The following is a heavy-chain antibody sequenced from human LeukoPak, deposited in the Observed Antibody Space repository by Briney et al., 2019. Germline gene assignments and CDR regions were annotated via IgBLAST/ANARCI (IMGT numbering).Heavy chain of an antibody. J-gene: IGHJ4*02. V-gene: IGHV5-51*01. CDR2: IYPGDSAI. CDR1: GYIFTNYW. Sequence: GESLKISCKGSGYIFTNYWIGWVRQMPGKGLGWLGIIYPGDSAIRYSPSFQGQITISADKSISTAYLQCSSLEASDTAMYYCARERGYYGHYYFDYWGQGTLVTVSS. CDR3: ARERGYYGHYYFDY. D-gene: IGHD3-3*01.